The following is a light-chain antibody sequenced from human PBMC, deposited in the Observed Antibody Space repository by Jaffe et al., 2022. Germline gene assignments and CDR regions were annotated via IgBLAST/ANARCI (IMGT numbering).Light chain of an antibody. J-gene: IGKJ4*01. Sequence: EIVLTQSPGTLSLSPGERAALSCRASQSVSSSYLAWYQHRPGQAPRLLIYGASGRATGIPDRFSGSGSGTDFTLTISRLEPGDFAVYYCQQYGSSPFTFGGGTKVEIK. CDR2: GAS. CDR1: QSVSSSY. V-gene: IGKV3-20*01. CDR3: QQYGSSPFT.